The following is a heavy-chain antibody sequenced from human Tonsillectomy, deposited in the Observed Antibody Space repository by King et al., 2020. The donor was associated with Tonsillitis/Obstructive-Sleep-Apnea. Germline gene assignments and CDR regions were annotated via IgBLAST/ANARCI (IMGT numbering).Heavy chain of an antibody. CDR2: IIPILGTA. V-gene: IGHV1-69*01. CDR1: GGIFSSYA. Sequence: QLVQSGAEVKKPGSSVKVFCKASGGIFSSYAISWVRQAPGQGLEWMGGIIPILGTANYAQKFQGRVTITADESTSTAYMELSSLRSEDTAVYYCACGGVGELLGDYYYYYMDVWGKGTTVTVSS. J-gene: IGHJ6*03. D-gene: IGHD3-10*01. CDR3: ACGGVGELLGDYYYYYMDV.